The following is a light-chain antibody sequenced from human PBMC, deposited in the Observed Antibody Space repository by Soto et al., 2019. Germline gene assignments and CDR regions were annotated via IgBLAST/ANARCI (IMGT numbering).Light chain of an antibody. V-gene: IGLV2-11*01. CDR2: DVS. Sequence: QSALTQPRSVSGSPGQSVTISCTGTSSDIGGYNYVSWYQHHPGKAPKLMIYDVSNRPSGVPDRFSGSKSDNTASLTISGLQAEDEAGYYCCSYAGSYTLVFGGGTKLTVL. CDR3: CSYAGSYTLV. CDR1: SSDIGGYNY. J-gene: IGLJ2*01.